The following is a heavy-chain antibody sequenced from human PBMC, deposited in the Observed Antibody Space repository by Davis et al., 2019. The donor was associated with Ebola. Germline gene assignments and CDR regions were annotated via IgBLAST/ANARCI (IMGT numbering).Heavy chain of an antibody. CDR3: ARPSDSSGRIDY. J-gene: IGHJ4*02. V-gene: IGHV5-51*01. Sequence: GGSLRLSCQGSGYSFTHYWIGWVRQMPGKGPEWMGIIYPVDSDTRYSPSFEGHVTISTDKSISIAYLQWDSLKDSDSGMYYCARPSDSSGRIDYWGQGTLVTVSS. CDR1: GYSFTHYW. CDR2: IYPVDSDT. D-gene: IGHD3-22*01.